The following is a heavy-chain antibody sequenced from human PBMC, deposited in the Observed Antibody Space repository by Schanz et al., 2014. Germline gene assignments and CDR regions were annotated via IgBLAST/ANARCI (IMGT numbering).Heavy chain of an antibody. Sequence: QVQLVQSGAEVKKPGASVKVSCKASGYTFTSYGISWVRQAPGQGLEWMGWISPYNGNTNYAQKLQGRVTMTADTSTSTAYMDLRSLRSDDTDVYYCARDQSPYPNSSDVRYFDYWGQGSLVTVSS. V-gene: IGHV1-18*01. J-gene: IGHJ4*02. CDR1: GYTFTSYG. D-gene: IGHD6-6*01. CDR3: ARDQSPYPNSSDVRYFDY. CDR2: ISPYNGNT.